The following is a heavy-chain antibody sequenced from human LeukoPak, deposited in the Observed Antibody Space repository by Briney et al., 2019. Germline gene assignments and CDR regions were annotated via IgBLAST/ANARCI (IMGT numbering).Heavy chain of an antibody. J-gene: IGHJ4*02. V-gene: IGHV3-33*06. CDR3: AKNRNIVVIPAAIEGFDY. CDR2: IWNDGSKK. Sequence: GGSLRLSCAASGFPFSSYGMHWVRQAPGKGLEWVAVIWNDGSKKLYADSVKGRFTVSRDNHKNVVFLQMNTLRVDDTAVYYCAKNRNIVVIPAAIEGFDYWGLGTLVTVAS. CDR1: GFPFSSYG. D-gene: IGHD2-2*01.